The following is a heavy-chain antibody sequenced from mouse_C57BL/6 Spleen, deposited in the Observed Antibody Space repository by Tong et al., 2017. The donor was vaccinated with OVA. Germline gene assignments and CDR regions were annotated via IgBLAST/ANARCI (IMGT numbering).Heavy chain of an antibody. Sequence: EVQLQESGTLLARPGASVKMSCKASGYTFTSYWMHWLKQRPGQGLEWIGAIYPGNSDTSYNQKFKGKAKLTAVTSTSTAYMELSSLTNEDSAVYYCTRLIYYDYHFDYWGQGTTLTVSS. CDR3: TRLIYYDYHFDY. CDR2: IYPGNSDT. D-gene: IGHD2-4*01. V-gene: IGHV1-5*01. CDR1: GYTFTSYW. J-gene: IGHJ2*01.